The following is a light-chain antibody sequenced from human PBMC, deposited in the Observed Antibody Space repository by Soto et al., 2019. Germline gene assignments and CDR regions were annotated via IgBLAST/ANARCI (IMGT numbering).Light chain of an antibody. CDR3: QQYDNYPPT. V-gene: IGKV1-8*01. CDR1: QGISSY. Sequence: AIRMPQSPSSFSASTGDRVTITCRASQGISSYLAWYQQKPGKAPKLLIYAASTLQSGVPSRFSGSGSGTDFTPSIRGLQSEDFATAYCQQYDNYPPTFGQGTKVEIK. J-gene: IGKJ1*01. CDR2: AAS.